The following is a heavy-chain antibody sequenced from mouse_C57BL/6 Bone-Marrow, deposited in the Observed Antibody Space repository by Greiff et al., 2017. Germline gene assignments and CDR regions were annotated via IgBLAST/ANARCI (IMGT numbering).Heavy chain of an antibody. Sequence: VQLQQSGPELVKPGASVKISCKASGYSFTDYNMNWVQQRTGKSLEWIGVINPNYGTTSYNQKFKGKATLTVDQSSSTAYMQLNSLTSEDAAVYYYACSYWYFDVWGTGTAVTVSA. J-gene: IGHJ1*03. CDR2: INPNYGTT. CDR1: GYSFTDYN. CDR3: ACSYWYFDV. V-gene: IGHV1-39*01.